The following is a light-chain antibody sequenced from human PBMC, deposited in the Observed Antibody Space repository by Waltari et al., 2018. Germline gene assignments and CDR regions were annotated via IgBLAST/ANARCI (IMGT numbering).Light chain of an antibody. J-gene: IGKJ2*01. CDR1: QSISNW. CDR3: QQYNTYPFT. CDR2: MAS. V-gene: IGKV1-5*03. Sequence: DIPMTQSPSTLSASIGDRVTITCRASQSISNWLAWYQQIPGKAPKLLIYMASSLETGVPSRFRGSGSGTEFTLTISSLQPGDFATYYCQQYNTYPFTFGLGTKLESK.